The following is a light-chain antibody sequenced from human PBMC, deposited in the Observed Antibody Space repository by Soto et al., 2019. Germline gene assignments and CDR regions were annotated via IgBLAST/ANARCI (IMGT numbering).Light chain of an antibody. J-gene: IGLJ2*01. CDR2: EVT. Sequence: QSALTQPPSASGSLGQSVTISCTGTSSDVGGYNYVSWHQQHPGKAPKVMIYEVTKRPPGVPDRFSGSKSGNTASRTVSGLQAEDEADYYCSSFAGGGNPVLLGGGTKLTVL. CDR3: SSFAGGGNPVL. V-gene: IGLV2-8*01. CDR1: SSDVGGYNY.